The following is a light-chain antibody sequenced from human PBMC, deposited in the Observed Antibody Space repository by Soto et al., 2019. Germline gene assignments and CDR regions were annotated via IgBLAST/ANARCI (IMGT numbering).Light chain of an antibody. Sequence: DIQMTQSPSSLSASVGDRVTITCRASQSISSYLNWYQQKPGKAPKLLIYAASSLQSGVPSRFSGSASGTDFTLTISSLKPEDFATYYCQQSYSTPYTFGQGTKMEIK. V-gene: IGKV1-39*01. J-gene: IGKJ2*01. CDR3: QQSYSTPYT. CDR1: QSISSY. CDR2: AAS.